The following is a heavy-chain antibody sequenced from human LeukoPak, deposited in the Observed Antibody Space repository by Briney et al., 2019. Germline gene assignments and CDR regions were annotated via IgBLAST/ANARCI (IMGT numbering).Heavy chain of an antibody. J-gene: IGHJ4*02. CDR2: ISDSGGRT. CDR1: GFTLSNYG. D-gene: IGHD3-22*01. Sequence: GGSLRLSCTVSGFTLSNYGMSWVRQAPGKGLEWVAGISDSGGRTKYADSVKGRFIIFRDNPKNTLYLQMNSLRADDTAVYFCAKRGVVIRVILVGFHKEAYYFDSGGQGALVTVST. V-gene: IGHV3-23*01. CDR3: AKRGVVIRVILVGFHKEAYYFDS.